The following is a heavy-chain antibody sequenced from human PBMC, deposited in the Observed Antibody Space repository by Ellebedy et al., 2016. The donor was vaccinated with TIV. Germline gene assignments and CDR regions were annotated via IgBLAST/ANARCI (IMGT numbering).Heavy chain of an antibody. V-gene: IGHV1-18*01. D-gene: IGHD5-12*01. J-gene: IGHJ4*02. Sequence: AASVKVSCKASGGTFSSYAISWVRQAPGQGLEWMGWISAYNGNTNYAQKFQGRVTMTRDTSISTAYMELSRLRSDDTAVYYCARVFGGSGYDLDYWGQGTLVTVSS. CDR1: GGTFSSYA. CDR3: ARVFGGSGYDLDY. CDR2: ISAYNGNT.